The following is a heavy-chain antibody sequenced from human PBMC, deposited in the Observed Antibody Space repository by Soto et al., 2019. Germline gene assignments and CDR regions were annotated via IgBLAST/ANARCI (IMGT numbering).Heavy chain of an antibody. J-gene: IGHJ4*02. CDR3: ARVYCSTTTCHVQAFDS. CDR1: GFTFSSYE. V-gene: IGHV3-48*03. D-gene: IGHD2-2*01. CDR2: ISSAGDSS. Sequence: EVQLVESGGGLAQPGGSVRLSCAASGFTFSSYEMNWVRKAPGKTLEWVSYISSAGDSSYYADSVKSRFTISRDNAKNSLYLQMNSLRVEDTAVYYCARVYCSTTTCHVQAFDSWGQGTLVTVSS.